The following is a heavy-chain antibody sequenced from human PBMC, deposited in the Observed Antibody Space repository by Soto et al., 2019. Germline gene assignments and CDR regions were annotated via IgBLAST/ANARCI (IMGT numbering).Heavy chain of an antibody. V-gene: IGHV1-46*03. CDR2: INPSGGST. D-gene: IGHD6-19*01. CDR3: AREHAVAHPRYYYYGMDV. Sequence: ASVKVSCKASGYTFTSYYMHWVRQAPGQGLEWMGIINPSGGSTSYAQKFQGRVTMTRDTSTSTVYMELSSLRSEDTAVYYCAREHAVAHPRYYYYGMDVWGQGTTVTVSS. J-gene: IGHJ6*02. CDR1: GYTFTSYY.